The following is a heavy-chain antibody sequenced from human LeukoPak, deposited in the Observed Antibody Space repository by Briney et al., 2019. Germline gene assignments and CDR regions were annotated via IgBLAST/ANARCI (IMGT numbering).Heavy chain of an antibody. CDR1: GFTFSSYA. CDR2: ISSNGGST. D-gene: IGHD3-10*01. V-gene: IGHV3-64D*09. J-gene: IGHJ4*02. Sequence: GGSLRLSCSASGFTFSSYAMHWVRRAPGKGLEYVSAISSNGGSTYYADSVKGRFTISRDNSKNTLYLQMSSLRAEDTAVYYCVKGRITMVRGVFDYWGQGTLVTVSS. CDR3: VKGRITMVRGVFDY.